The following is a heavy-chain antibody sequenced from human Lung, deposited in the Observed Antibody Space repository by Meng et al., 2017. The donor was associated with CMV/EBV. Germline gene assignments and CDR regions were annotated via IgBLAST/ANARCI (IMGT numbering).Heavy chain of an antibody. CDR1: TFTNYS. Sequence: TFTNYSLHWVRQAPGQGLEWMGRVIPVLGLANYAQRFQGRVTIAADRSTSTAYMELKSLRSEDTAHYYCARSYYHDHLGGTSTGWLDPWGQGTLVTVSS. D-gene: IGHD3-10*01. CDR2: VIPVLGLA. CDR3: ARSYYHDHLGGTSTGWLDP. J-gene: IGHJ5*02. V-gene: IGHV1-69*02.